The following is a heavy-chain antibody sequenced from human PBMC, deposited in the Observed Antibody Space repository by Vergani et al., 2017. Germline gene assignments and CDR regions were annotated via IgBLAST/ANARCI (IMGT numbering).Heavy chain of an antibody. CDR2: ISAYNGKT. CDR3: VGDKGDFNAFNI. Sequence: QVSLVQSGAEVKKPGASVKVSCKTSGYTFSSYGISWGRQAPGQGLEWMGWISAYNGKTDYAQKVQGRTTMTTDTSTSTAYMELRSLGSDDTAVSYCVGDKGDFNAFNIWGQGTMVTVSS. J-gene: IGHJ3*02. CDR1: GYTFSSYG. D-gene: IGHD3-16*01. V-gene: IGHV1-18*01.